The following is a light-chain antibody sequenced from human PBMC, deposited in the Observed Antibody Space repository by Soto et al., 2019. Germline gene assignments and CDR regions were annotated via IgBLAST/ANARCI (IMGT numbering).Light chain of an antibody. CDR3: SSYTSTSTVI. J-gene: IGLJ2*01. Sequence: QPASVSGSPGQSITISCTGTSSDVGGYNYISWYQQHPGKAPKFIIYDVRNRPSGVSNRFSGSRSGNTASLTISGLQAEDEADYYCSSYTSTSTVIFGGGTKLTVL. CDR1: SSDVGGYNY. CDR2: DVR. V-gene: IGLV2-14*01.